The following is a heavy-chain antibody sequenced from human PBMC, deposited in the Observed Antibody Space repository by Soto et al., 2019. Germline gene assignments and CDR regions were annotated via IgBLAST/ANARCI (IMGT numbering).Heavy chain of an antibody. D-gene: IGHD2-21*01. V-gene: IGHV3-23*01. J-gene: IGHJ4*02. Sequence: GGSLRLSXAASGFTLSSDAMSWVRQAPGKGLEWVSAISGSGGSTYYADSVKGRFTISRDNSKNTLYLQMNSLRAEGTAVYYCAKDPEYSGFFHYWGQGTLVTVS. CDR2: ISGSGGST. CDR3: AKDPEYSGFFHY. CDR1: GFTLSSDA.